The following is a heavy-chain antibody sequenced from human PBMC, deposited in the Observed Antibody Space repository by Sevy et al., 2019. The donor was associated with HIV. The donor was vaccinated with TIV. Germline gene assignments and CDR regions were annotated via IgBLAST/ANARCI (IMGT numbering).Heavy chain of an antibody. J-gene: IGHJ3*02. CDR2: ISYDGSNK. CDR1: GFTFSSYA. Sequence: GGSLRLSCAASGFTFSSYAMHWVRQAPGKGLEWVAVISYDGSNKYYADSVKGRFTISRDNSKNTLYLQMNSLRAEDTAVYYCARAGITGTTPEAFDIWGQGTMVTVSS. V-gene: IGHV3-30-3*01. CDR3: ARAGITGTTPEAFDI. D-gene: IGHD1-7*01.